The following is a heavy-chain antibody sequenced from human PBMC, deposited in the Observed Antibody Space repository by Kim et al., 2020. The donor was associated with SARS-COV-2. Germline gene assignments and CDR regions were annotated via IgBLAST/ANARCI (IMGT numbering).Heavy chain of an antibody. V-gene: IGHV3-30-3*01. CDR1: GFTFSSYA. J-gene: IGHJ6*02. Sequence: GGSLRLSCAASGFTFSSYAMHWVRQAPGKGLEWVAVISYDGSNKYYADSVKGRFTISRDNSKNTLYLQMNSLRAEDTAVYYCATSGSGSYYSYGMDVWGQGTTVTVSS. CDR2: ISYDGSNK. CDR3: ATSGSGSYYSYGMDV. D-gene: IGHD3-10*01.